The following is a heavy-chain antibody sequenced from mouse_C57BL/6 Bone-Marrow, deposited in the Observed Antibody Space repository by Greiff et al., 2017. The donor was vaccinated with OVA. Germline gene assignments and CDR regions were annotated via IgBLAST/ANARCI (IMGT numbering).Heavy chain of an antibody. CDR3: ARGTGFDY. D-gene: IGHD3-3*01. CDR1: GYSFTGYY. V-gene: IGHV1-31*01. CDR2: IYPYTGVS. J-gene: IGHJ2*01. Sequence: VQLKQSGPELVKPGASVKISCKASGYSFTGYYMHWVKQSPGNILDWIGYIYPYTGVSSYNQKFKGKATLTVDKSSSTAYMELRSLTSEDSAVYYCARGTGFDYWGKAPLSQSPQ.